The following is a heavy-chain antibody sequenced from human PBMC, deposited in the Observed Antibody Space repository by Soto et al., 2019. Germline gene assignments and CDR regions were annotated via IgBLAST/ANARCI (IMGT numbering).Heavy chain of an antibody. D-gene: IGHD3-22*01. Sequence: GPLRLSCAASGFTFSSYAMSWVRQAPGKGLEWVSAISGSGGSTYYADSVKGRFTISRDNSKNTPYLQMNSLRAEDTAVYYCAKVSGYYDSSGYLFPEDYWGQGTLVTAPQ. J-gene: IGHJ4*02. V-gene: IGHV3-23*01. CDR2: ISGSGGST. CDR3: AKVSGYYDSSGYLFPEDY. CDR1: GFTFSSYA.